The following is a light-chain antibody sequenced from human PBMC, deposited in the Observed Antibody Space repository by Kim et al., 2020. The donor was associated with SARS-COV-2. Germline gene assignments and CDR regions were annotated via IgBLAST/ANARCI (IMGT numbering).Light chain of an antibody. J-gene: IGLJ1*01. CDR2: DVS. Sequence: QSASVSGSPGQSITISCTGTSSDVGGYNYVSWYQQHPGKAPKLMIYDVSNRPSGVSNRFSGSKSGNTASLTISGLQAEDEADYYCSSYTSSSTLGVFGTGTKVTV. V-gene: IGLV2-14*03. CDR1: SSDVGGYNY. CDR3: SSYTSSSTLGV.